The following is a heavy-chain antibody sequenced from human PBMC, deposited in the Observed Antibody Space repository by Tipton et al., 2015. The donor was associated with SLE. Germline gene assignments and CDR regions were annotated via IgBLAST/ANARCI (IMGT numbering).Heavy chain of an antibody. CDR1: GGSISGSSYY. Sequence: TLSLTCTVSGGSISGSSYYWGWIRQPPGKGLEWIGSIDYSGTTSYNASLGSRVTISVDTSKNQFSLRLSSVTAADTGVYYCAKVTVSGVAIFGYNWFDPWGQGTLVTVAS. CDR2: IDYSGTT. J-gene: IGHJ5*02. D-gene: IGHD3-3*01. CDR3: AKVTVSGVAIFGYNWFDP. V-gene: IGHV4-39*02.